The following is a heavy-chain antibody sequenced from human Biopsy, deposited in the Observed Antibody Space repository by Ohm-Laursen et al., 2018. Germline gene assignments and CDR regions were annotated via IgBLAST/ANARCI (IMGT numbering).Heavy chain of an antibody. D-gene: IGHD2-2*01. CDR3: ARGGPHVRAGGSAFDY. Sequence: SLRLSCAASGFSFSTYGIYWVRQAPGKGLERVAAIWYDGTNKYYAESVKGRLTISRDNSKNTLYLQMNILRAEDTAVYFCARGGPHVRAGGSAFDYWGQGTLVTVSS. CDR1: GFSFSTYG. V-gene: IGHV3-33*07. J-gene: IGHJ4*02. CDR2: IWYDGTNK.